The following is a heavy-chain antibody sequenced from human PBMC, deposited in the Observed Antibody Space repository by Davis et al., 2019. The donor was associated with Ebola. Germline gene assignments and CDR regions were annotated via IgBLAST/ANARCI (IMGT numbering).Heavy chain of an antibody. V-gene: IGHV3-20*04. J-gene: IGHJ3*02. Sequence: GGSLRLSCAASGFTFDDFAMAWVRQSPGKGLEWVSGINWNGGSTGYADSVKGRFTISRDNAKNSLSLQMNSLRAEDTAVYYCAGGESGWDASDIWGRGTMVTVSS. CDR3: AGGESGWDASDI. CDR1: GFTFDDFA. D-gene: IGHD6-19*01. CDR2: INWNGGST.